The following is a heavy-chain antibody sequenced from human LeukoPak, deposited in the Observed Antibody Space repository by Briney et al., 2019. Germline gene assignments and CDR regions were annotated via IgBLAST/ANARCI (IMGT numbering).Heavy chain of an antibody. D-gene: IGHD2-2*02. CDR1: RFTFSIYA. CDR2: ISGSGGST. CDR3: AKDLVVPAAIPYDWFDP. J-gene: IGHJ5*02. V-gene: IGHV3-23*01. Sequence: PGGSLRLSCAASRFTFSIYAMSWVRQAPGKGLEWVSAISGSGGSTYYADSVKGRFTISRDNSKNTLYLQMNSLRAEDTAVYYCAKDLVVPAAIPYDWFDPWGQGTLVTVSS.